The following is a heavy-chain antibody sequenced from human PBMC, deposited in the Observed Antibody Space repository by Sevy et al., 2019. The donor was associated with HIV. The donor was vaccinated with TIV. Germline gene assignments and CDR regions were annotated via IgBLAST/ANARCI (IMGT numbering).Heavy chain of an antibody. J-gene: IGHJ6*02. CDR1: GFSFSSYA. V-gene: IGHV3-30*04. Sequence: GGSLRLSCAASGFSFSSYAMHWVRQAPGKGLEWVAEISYDGSNKYYADSVKGGFTISRDNSKNTLYLQMNSLRAEDTAVYFCSREDYYFIMDVWGQGTTVTVSS. CDR3: SREDYYFIMDV. CDR2: ISYDGSNK.